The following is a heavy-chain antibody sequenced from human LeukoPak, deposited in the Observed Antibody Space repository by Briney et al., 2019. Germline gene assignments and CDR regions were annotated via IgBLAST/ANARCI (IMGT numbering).Heavy chain of an antibody. CDR1: GFTFSTYS. D-gene: IGHD3-9*01. V-gene: IGHV3-20*04. CDR2: INWNGGST. CDR3: ARVWDILTGWDV. Sequence: GGSLRLSCAASGFTFSTYSMNWVRQAPGKALEWVSGINWNGGSTGYADSVKGRFTISRDNAKNSLYLQMNSLRAEDTAVYYCARVWDILTGWDVWGKGTTVTISS. J-gene: IGHJ6*04.